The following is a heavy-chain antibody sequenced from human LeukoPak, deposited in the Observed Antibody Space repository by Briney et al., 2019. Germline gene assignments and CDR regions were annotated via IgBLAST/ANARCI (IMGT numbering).Heavy chain of an antibody. CDR2: INSDGSST. J-gene: IGHJ5*02. Sequence: GGSLRLSCAASGFTFSSYWMHWVRQAPGKGLVWVSRINSDGSSTSYADSVKGRFTISRDNAKNTLYLQMNSLRAEDTAVYYCARDPAIVGATSWFDPWGQGTLVTVSS. CDR1: GFTFSSYW. D-gene: IGHD1-26*01. CDR3: ARDPAIVGATSWFDP. V-gene: IGHV3-74*01.